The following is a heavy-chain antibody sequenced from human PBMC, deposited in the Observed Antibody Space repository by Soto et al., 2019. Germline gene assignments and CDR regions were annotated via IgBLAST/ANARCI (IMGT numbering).Heavy chain of an antibody. Sequence: GGSLRLSCAAPKSIFAGYGMHWVGQTPGKGLEWVAVIRFDGTDEHYADSVKGRFTISRDNSKNMLYLQMNSLRAEDTAVYYCAKVPIKSGILLTRGIDYWGQGTLVTVSS. CDR3: AKVPIKSGILLTRGIDY. CDR1: KSIFAGYG. D-gene: IGHD1-20*01. J-gene: IGHJ4*02. CDR2: IRFDGTDE. V-gene: IGHV3-30*02.